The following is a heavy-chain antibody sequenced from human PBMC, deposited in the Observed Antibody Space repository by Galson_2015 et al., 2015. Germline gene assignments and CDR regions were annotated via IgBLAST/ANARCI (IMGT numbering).Heavy chain of an antibody. Sequence: SVKVSCKASGGTFSSYTISWVRQAPGQGLEWMGRIIPILGIANYAQKFQGRVTITADKSTSTAYMELSSLRSEDTAVYYCASEDETGTTSSDWFDPWGQGTLVTVSS. CDR1: GGTFSSYT. V-gene: IGHV1-69*02. D-gene: IGHD1-1*01. CDR2: IIPILGIA. CDR3: ASEDETGTTSSDWFDP. J-gene: IGHJ5*02.